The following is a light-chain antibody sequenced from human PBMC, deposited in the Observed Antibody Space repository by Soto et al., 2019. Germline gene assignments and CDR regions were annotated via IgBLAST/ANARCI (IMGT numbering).Light chain of an antibody. J-gene: IGKJ2*01. CDR3: QQYFSWPPTFT. CDR1: QSVSRD. Sequence: EVVMTQSPGTLSVSPGERVTLSCRASQSVSRDLAWYQQKPGQAPRLLIFGASTRATGVPARFSGSGSGTEFTSAISSLRSDDFAVYYCQQYFSWPPTFTFGQGTKLEIK. CDR2: GAS. V-gene: IGKV3-15*01.